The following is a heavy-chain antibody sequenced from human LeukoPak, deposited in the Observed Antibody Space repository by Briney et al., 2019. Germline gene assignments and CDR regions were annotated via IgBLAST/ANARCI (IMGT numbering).Heavy chain of an antibody. CDR1: GFTVSSNY. Sequence: PGGSLRLSCAASGFTVSSNYMSWVRQAPGKGLEWVSVIYSGDSTYYADSVKGRFTISRDNSKNTLYLQMNSLRAEDTAVYYCARDRRFLWFGELFGAFDIWGQGTMVTVSS. V-gene: IGHV3-66*01. CDR3: ARDRRFLWFGELFGAFDI. CDR2: IYSGDST. J-gene: IGHJ3*02. D-gene: IGHD3-10*01.